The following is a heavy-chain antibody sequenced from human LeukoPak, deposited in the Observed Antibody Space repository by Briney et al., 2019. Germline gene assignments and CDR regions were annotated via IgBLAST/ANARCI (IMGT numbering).Heavy chain of an antibody. Sequence: PGGSLRLSCAASGFTFSSYWMSWVRQAPGKGLEWVANIKQDGSEKYYVDSVKGRFTISRDNSKNTLYLQMNSLRAEDTAVYYCARGRNGGYVGLDWFDPWGQGTLVTVSS. CDR3: ARGRNGGYVGLDWFDP. CDR2: IKQDGSEK. CDR1: GFTFSSYW. V-gene: IGHV3-7*01. D-gene: IGHD5-12*01. J-gene: IGHJ5*02.